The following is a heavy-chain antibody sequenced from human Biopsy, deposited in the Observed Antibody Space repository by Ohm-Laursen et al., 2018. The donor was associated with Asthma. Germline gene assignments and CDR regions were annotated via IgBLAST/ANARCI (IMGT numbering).Heavy chain of an antibody. CDR3: ARTYYDFLTGQVKDVFGV. J-gene: IGHJ3*01. CDR2: VNTGNGDT. CDR1: GYNFISFA. Sequence: ASVKVSCNASGYNFISFAIHWVRQAPGQRLEWMGWVNTGNGDTKHSQKFQGRVTITRDTSASTAYMELRSLRSEDTATYYCARTYYDFLTGQVKDVFGVWGQGTMVTVSS. D-gene: IGHD3-9*01. V-gene: IGHV1-3*04.